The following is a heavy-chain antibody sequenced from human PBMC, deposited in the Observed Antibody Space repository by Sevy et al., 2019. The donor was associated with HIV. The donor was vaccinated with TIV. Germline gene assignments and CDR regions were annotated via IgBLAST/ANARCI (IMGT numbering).Heavy chain of an antibody. V-gene: IGHV3-23*01. Sequence: GGSLRLSCKPSGFTFTSYAMNWVRQAPGKGLEWISTIYGSGGVTYYADSVKGRVTISRDKSKNTLYLQMNSLRTEDTALYYCAGGRYDSSGSFDALDIWGQGTMVTVSS. CDR2: IYGSGGVT. D-gene: IGHD3-22*01. CDR3: AGGRYDSSGSFDALDI. CDR1: GFTFTSYA. J-gene: IGHJ3*02.